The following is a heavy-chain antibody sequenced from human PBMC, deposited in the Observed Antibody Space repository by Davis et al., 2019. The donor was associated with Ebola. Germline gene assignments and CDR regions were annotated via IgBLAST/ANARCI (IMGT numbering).Heavy chain of an antibody. J-gene: IGHJ4*02. CDR2: ISWDGGST. CDR1: GFTFDDYT. V-gene: IGHV3-43*01. CDR3: AKGVALDY. Sequence: GESLKISCAASGFTFDDYTMHWVRQAPGKGLEWVSLISWDGGSTYYADSVKGRFTISRDNSKNSLYLQMNSLRTEDTALYYCAKGVALDYWGQGTLVTVSS. D-gene: IGHD2-15*01.